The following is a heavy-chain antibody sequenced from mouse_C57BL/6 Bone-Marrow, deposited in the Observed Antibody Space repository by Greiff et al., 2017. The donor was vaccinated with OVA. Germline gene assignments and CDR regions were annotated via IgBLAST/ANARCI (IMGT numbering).Heavy chain of an antibody. CDR1: GYAFSSSW. CDR2: IYPGDGDT. V-gene: IGHV1-82*01. D-gene: IGHD2-12*01. Sequence: QVQLKESGPELVKPGASVKISCKASGYAFSSSWMNWVKQRPGKGLEWIGRIYPGDGDTNYNGKFKGKATLTADKSSSTAYMQLSSLTSEDSAVYFCARQAYYSRDYAMDYWGQGTSVTVSS. CDR3: ARQAYYSRDYAMDY. J-gene: IGHJ4*01.